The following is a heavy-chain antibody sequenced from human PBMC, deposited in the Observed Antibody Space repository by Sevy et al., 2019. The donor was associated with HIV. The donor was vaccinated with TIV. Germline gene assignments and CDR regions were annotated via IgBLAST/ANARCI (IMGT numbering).Heavy chain of an antibody. CDR1: GFVFDDYA. CDR2: IRNKAFGGTA. D-gene: IGHD3-22*01. V-gene: IGHV3-49*03. Sequence: GGSLRLSCTGSGFVFDDYAMSWCRQAPGKGLEWLGFIRNKAFGGTAEYAASVKGRFTISRDYSKSIAYLEMNRLEIEDTAVYYCSTRIAYDKSGWGQGTLVTVSS. J-gene: IGHJ4*02. CDR3: STRIAYDKSG.